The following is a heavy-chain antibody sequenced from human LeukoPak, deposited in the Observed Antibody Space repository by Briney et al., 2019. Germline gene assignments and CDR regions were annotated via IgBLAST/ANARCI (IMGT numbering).Heavy chain of an antibody. CDR3: ARDPQAWEVPLDS. Sequence: GGSLRLSCAASGFTFRDYYMHWVRQAPGKGLEWISYISNNGDTIYYADSVKGRFTISRDNAKNSPFLQMNSLSAEDTAVYYCARDPQAWEVPLDSWGQGTLVTVSS. D-gene: IGHD1-26*01. J-gene: IGHJ4*02. CDR1: GFTFRDYY. CDR2: ISNNGDTI. V-gene: IGHV3-11*01.